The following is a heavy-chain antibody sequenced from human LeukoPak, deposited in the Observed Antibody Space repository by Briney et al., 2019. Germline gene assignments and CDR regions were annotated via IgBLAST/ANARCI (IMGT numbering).Heavy chain of an antibody. Sequence: SETLSLTCAVYGGSFSGYYWSWIRQPPGKGLEWIGEINHSGSTNYNPSLKSRVTISVDTSKNQFSLKLSSVTAADTAVYYCARPGAVAGFDHWGQGTLVTVSS. J-gene: IGHJ5*02. CDR2: INHSGST. CDR3: ARPGAVAGFDH. D-gene: IGHD6-19*01. CDR1: GGSFSGYY. V-gene: IGHV4-34*01.